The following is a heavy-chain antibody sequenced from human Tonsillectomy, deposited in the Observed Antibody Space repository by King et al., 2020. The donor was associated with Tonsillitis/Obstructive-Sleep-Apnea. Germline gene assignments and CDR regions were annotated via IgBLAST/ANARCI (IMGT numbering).Heavy chain of an antibody. CDR1: GGSINSGEYY. J-gene: IGHJ4*02. Sequence: VQLQESGPGLVKPSQTLSLTCTVSGGSINSGEYYWSWIRQQPGKGLEWIGYIFYSGSAYYNPSLRSRITISVDTSRNQFSLRLSSVSAAETAVYYCARKADRSGYYNAAPHFDYWGQGTLVTVSS. V-gene: IGHV4-31*03. CDR3: ARKADRSGYYNAAPHFDY. D-gene: IGHD3-22*01. CDR2: IFYSGSA.